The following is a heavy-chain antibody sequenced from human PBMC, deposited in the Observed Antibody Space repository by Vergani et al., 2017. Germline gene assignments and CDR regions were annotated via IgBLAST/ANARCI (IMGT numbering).Heavy chain of an antibody. J-gene: IGHJ4*02. V-gene: IGHV3-23*01. CDR1: GFTFNSYA. Sequence: QLLESGGGLIQPGGSLRLSCAASGFTFNSYAMTWVRQAPGKGLEWVSGINHNGGSTYYADSVKGRFTISRDNAKNSLYLQMNSLRAEDTAVYYCARDKAYGGYVGDYWGQGTLVTVSS. CDR2: INHNGGST. D-gene: IGHD5-12*01. CDR3: ARDKAYGGYVGDY.